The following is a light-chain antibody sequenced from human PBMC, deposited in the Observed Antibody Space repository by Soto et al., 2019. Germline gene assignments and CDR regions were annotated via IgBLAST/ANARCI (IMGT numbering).Light chain of an antibody. Sequence: EIVLTQSPATLSLSPGERATLSCRASQSVRSNLGWYQQKPGQAPRLLIYDASNRATGVPARFSGSGFGTDVTLTITSLEAEDLAVYFCQHRSNWPPLFTFGPGTRVDIK. CDR1: QSVRSN. CDR2: DAS. CDR3: QHRSNWPPLFT. V-gene: IGKV3-11*01. J-gene: IGKJ3*01.